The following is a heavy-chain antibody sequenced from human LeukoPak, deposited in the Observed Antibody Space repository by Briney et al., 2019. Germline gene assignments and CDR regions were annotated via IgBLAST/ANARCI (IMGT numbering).Heavy chain of an antibody. V-gene: IGHV3-33*01. Sequence: GFLRLSCDASGITFSSYGIHWVRQTPAKGLKWVAVIGSDGRNKFYADSVTGRFSVSRDNSKNTLFLQMNSLRAEDTGVYFCARDDILSDENGFDMWGRGTMVTVSS. CDR3: ARDDILSDENGFDM. CDR2: IGSDGRNK. CDR1: GITFSSYG. D-gene: IGHD3-9*01. J-gene: IGHJ3*02.